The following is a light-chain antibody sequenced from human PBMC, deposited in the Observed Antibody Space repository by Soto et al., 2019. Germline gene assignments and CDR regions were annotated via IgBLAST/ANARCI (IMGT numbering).Light chain of an antibody. Sequence: EIVLTQSPGTLSLSPGERATLSCRASQSVSSNLAWYQQKPCQAPRLLIFGASIRDTGVTDRFSGSGSGTDFTLTISRLEAEDSAVYYCQQYGSSPGTFGQGTKVDIK. V-gene: IGKV3-20*01. CDR3: QQYGSSPGT. CDR2: GAS. J-gene: IGKJ1*01. CDR1: QSVSSN.